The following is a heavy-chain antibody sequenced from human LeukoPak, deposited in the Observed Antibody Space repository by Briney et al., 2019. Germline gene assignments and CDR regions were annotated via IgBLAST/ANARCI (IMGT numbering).Heavy chain of an antibody. V-gene: IGHV3-30*02. D-gene: IGHD5-18*01. Sequence: GGSLRLSCAASGFTFSSYGMHWVRQAPGKGLEWVAFIRYDGSNKHYADSVKGRFTISRDNSKNTLYLQMNSLRAEDTAVYYCAKDSRGYSYGYGLFDYWGQGTLVTVSS. CDR1: GFTFSSYG. J-gene: IGHJ4*02. CDR3: AKDSRGYSYGYGLFDY. CDR2: IRYDGSNK.